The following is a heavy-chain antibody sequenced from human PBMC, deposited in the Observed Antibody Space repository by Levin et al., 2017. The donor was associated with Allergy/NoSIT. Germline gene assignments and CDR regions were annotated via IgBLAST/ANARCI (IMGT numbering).Heavy chain of an antibody. Sequence: PGGSLRLSCAASGFTFSSYGMHWVRQAPGKGLEWVAVISYDASNKYYAASVKGRFTISRDNSKNTLYLQMNSLRAEDTAVYYCAKDRGGWHTAPPLDSWGQGTLVTVSS. CDR3: AKDRGGWHTAPPLDS. CDR2: ISYDASNK. V-gene: IGHV3-30*18. CDR1: GFTFSSYG. J-gene: IGHJ4*02. D-gene: IGHD6-19*01.